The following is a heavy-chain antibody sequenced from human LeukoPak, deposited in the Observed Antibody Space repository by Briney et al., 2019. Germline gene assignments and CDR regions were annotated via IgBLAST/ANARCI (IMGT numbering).Heavy chain of an antibody. V-gene: IGHV3-74*01. CDR1: GFTFSSYW. D-gene: IGHD3-3*01. CDR3: ARAGPFTIFGVVTAFDP. Sequence: PGGSLRLSCAAPGFTFSSYWMHWARQAPGKGLVWVSRINTDGSSTSYADSVKGRFTISRDNAKNTLYLQMNSLRAEDTAVYYCARAGPFTIFGVVTAFDPWGQGTLVTVSS. J-gene: IGHJ5*02. CDR2: INTDGSST.